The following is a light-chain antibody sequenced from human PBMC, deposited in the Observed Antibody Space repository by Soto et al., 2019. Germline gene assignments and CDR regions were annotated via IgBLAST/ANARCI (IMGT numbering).Light chain of an antibody. Sequence: DIQMTQSPSSLSASVGDRATITCRASQGISNYIDWYQQKPGKVPKLLIYAASTLQSGVPSRFSGSGSGTDFTLTISSLQPEDVATYYCQKYNSAPSYTFGQGTKLEIK. J-gene: IGKJ2*01. CDR1: QGISNY. CDR2: AAS. V-gene: IGKV1-27*01. CDR3: QKYNSAPSYT.